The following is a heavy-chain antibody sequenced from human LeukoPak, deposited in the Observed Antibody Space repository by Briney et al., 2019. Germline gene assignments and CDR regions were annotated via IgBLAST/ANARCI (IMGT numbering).Heavy chain of an antibody. D-gene: IGHD2-21*01. CDR1: GFIFSSFW. V-gene: IGHV3-74*03. Sequence: GGSLRLSCAASGFIFSSFWMHWVRQAPGKGLVWVSRINTDGSSTTYADSVKGRFTISRDNAKNTLYLQMNSLRAEDTAVYYCAAVSYLAFDIWGQGTMVTVSS. CDR2: INTDGSST. J-gene: IGHJ3*02. CDR3: AAVSYLAFDI.